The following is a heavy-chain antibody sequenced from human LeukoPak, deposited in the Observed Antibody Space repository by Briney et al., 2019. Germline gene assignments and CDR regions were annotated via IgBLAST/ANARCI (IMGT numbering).Heavy chain of an antibody. Sequence: PSETLSLTCTVSGGSISTTTYYWGWIRQPPGKGLEWIGSIYGSTYYNPSLKSRVTISVDTSKNQFSLKLNSVTAADTAVYYCARNRMDFDSWGQGILVTVS. D-gene: IGHD1-14*01. J-gene: IGHJ4*02. CDR1: GGSISTTTYY. V-gene: IGHV4-39*01. CDR2: IYGST. CDR3: ARNRMDFDS.